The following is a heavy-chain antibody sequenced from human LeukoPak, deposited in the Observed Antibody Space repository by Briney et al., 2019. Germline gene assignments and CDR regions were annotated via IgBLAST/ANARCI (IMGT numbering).Heavy chain of an antibody. CDR1: EFSIRLNY. D-gene: IGHD5-12*01. V-gene: IGHV3-53*01. J-gene: IGHJ5*02. Sequence: GGSLRLSCAASEFSIRLNYMTWVRQAPGKGLEWVSIVYSGGDKYYADSVKGRFTISRDNAKNSLYLQMNSLRAEDTAVYYCSRDRLGGLDLWGQGTLVTVSS. CDR3: SRDRLGGLDL. CDR2: VYSGGDK.